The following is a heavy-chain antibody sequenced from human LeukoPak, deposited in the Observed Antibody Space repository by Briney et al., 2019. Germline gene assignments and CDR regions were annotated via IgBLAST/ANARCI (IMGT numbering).Heavy chain of an antibody. CDR3: AKVPSPGVGAF. J-gene: IGHJ4*02. V-gene: IGHV3-23*01. Sequence: GRSLRLSCAASGLTFSNYDMSWGRQAPGKGLEGGSTISGSYVSTSSAESGKGRFTISRDNSKNTLYLQMNSLRAEDTAVYYCAKVPSPGVGAFWGQGTLVTVSS. CDR1: GLTFSNYD. D-gene: IGHD1-26*01. CDR2: ISGSYVST.